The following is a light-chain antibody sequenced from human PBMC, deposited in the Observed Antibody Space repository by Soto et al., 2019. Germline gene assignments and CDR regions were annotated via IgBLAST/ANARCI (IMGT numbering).Light chain of an antibody. J-gene: IGKJ1*01. CDR2: GAS. CDR1: QSVSSSY. V-gene: IGKV3-20*01. CDR3: QQYGSSPWT. Sequence: EIVLPQSPGTLSLSPGERATISCRASQSVSSSYLAWYQQKPGQAPRLLIYGASSRATGIPDRFSGSGSGTDFTFTISRLEPEDFAVYFCQQYGSSPWTFGQGTKVEIK.